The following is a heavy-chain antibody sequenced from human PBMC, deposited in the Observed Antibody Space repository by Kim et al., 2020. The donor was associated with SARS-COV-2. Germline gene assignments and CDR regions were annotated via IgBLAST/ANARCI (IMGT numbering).Heavy chain of an antibody. CDR3: ARLGVNIFSYYDSSGYLGCYFEY. CDR1: GGSISSSSYY. D-gene: IGHD3-22*01. CDR2: MYYSGST. V-gene: IGHV4-39*01. Sequence: SETLSLTCTVSGGSISSSSYYWGWIRQPPGTGLEWIGSMYYSGSTYYNPSLKSRVTISVDTSKNQFSLKLSSVTAADTAVYYCARLGVNIFSYYDSSGYLGCYFEYWRQGALVTV. J-gene: IGHJ4*02.